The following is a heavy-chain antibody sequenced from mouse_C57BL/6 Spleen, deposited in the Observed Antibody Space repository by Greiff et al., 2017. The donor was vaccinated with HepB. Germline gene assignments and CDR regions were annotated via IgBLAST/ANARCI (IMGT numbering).Heavy chain of an antibody. Sequence: VQLQQSGPELVKPGASVKIPCKASGYTFTDYNMDWVKQSHGKSLEWIGDINPNNGGTIYNQKFKGKATLTVDKSSSTAYMELRSLTSEDTAVYYCARGLYYSNYGCAYWGQGTLVTVSA. CDR3: ARGLYYSNYGCAY. D-gene: IGHD2-5*01. J-gene: IGHJ3*01. CDR1: GYTFTDYN. CDR2: INPNNGGT. V-gene: IGHV1-18*01.